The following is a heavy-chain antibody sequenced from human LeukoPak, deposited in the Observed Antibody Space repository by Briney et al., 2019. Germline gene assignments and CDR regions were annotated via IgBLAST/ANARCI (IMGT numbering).Heavy chain of an antibody. D-gene: IGHD1-1*01. J-gene: IGHJ4*02. CDR1: GDSISGYS. CDR3: ARVGDWNDLVY. CDR2: ILYSGTT. V-gene: IGHV4-59*01. Sequence: PSETLSLTCTVSGDSISGYSWSWMRQTPGKGLEWIGYILYSGTTTNYNPSLKSRVTISVDTSKNQFSLKLSSVTAADTAVYYCARVGDWNDLVYWGQGTLVTVSS.